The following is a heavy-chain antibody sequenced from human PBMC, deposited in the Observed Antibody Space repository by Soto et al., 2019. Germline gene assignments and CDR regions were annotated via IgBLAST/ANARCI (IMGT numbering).Heavy chain of an antibody. J-gene: IGHJ6*02. D-gene: IGHD3-10*01. Sequence: SETLSLTCTVSGGSVSSNSYSWGWIRQSPGKGLEWIGEINHSGSTNYNPSLKSRVTISVDTSKNQFSLKLSSVTAADTAVYYCARGNSSRGRYYYYGMDVWGQGTTVTVSS. CDR2: INHSGST. CDR1: GGSVSSNSYS. CDR3: ARGNSSRGRYYYYGMDV. V-gene: IGHV4-39*07.